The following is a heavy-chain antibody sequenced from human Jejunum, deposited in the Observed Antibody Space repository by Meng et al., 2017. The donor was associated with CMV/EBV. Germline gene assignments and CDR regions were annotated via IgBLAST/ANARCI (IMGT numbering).Heavy chain of an antibody. J-gene: IGHJ5*02. CDR3: AGDIAAVWVFS. CDR1: GGSMNTHY. Sequence: QVQLQEAGPGLVKPSETLSLTCTVSGGSMNTHYWSWIRQPPGKELEWIGNIYYTGNTNYNPSLKSRVTISMDTSKKQFSLRLNSVTTADTAMYYCAGDIAAVWVFSWGQGTLVTVSS. D-gene: IGHD6-13*01. V-gene: IGHV4-59*11. CDR2: IYYTGNT.